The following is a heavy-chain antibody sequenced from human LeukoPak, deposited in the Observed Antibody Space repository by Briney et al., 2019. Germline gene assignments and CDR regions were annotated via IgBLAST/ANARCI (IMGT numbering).Heavy chain of an antibody. V-gene: IGHV1-69*05. CDR1: GGTFSSYA. Sequence: ASVKVSCKASGGTFSSYAISWVRQAPGQGLEWMGRIIPIFGTANYAQKFQGRVTITTDESTSTAYMELSSLRSEDTAVYYCARGRVVVVAATNWFDPWGQGTLATVSS. D-gene: IGHD2-15*01. CDR2: IIPIFGTA. J-gene: IGHJ5*02. CDR3: ARGRVVVVAATNWFDP.